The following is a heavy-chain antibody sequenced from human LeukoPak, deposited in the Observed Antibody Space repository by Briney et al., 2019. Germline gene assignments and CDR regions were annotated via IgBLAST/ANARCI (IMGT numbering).Heavy chain of an antibody. J-gene: IGHJ4*02. V-gene: IGHV4-59*01. CDR2: IYSTGSP. Sequence: KTSETLSLTCTVSGGSISTYYWSWIRQPPGKGLEWIGYIYSTGSPKYNPSLKSRVTMSVDTSKNQFSLNLSSVTAADTAVYFCARDGQYSSSWYSLDYWGQGTLVTVSS. CDR3: ARDGQYSSSWYSLDY. D-gene: IGHD6-13*01. CDR1: GGSISTYY.